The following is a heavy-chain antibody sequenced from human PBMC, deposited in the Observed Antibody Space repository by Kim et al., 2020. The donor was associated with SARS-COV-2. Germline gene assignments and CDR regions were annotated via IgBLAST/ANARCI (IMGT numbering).Heavy chain of an antibody. CDR1: GFTFSSYG. CDR2: ISYDGSNK. V-gene: IGHV3-33*05. Sequence: GGSLRLSCAASGFTFSSYGMHWVRQAPGKGLEWVAVISYDGSNKYYADSVKGRFTISRDNSKNTLYLQMNSLRAEDTAVYYCARDTAAGKGAFDIWGQGTMVTVSS. J-gene: IGHJ3*02. D-gene: IGHD6-13*01. CDR3: ARDTAAGKGAFDI.